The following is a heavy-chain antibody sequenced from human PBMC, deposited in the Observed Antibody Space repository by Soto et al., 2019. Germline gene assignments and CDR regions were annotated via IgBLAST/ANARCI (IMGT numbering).Heavy chain of an antibody. CDR1: GFTFSNYG. V-gene: IGHV3-30*18. CDR2: ISYDGRNS. Sequence: QVQLVESGGGVVQPGGSLRLACAASGFTFSNYGMHWVRQAPGKGLEWVAVISYDGRNSYYADSVQGRFTISRDNSNNTVYLHMNSLRAEDTAFYYYAKDQVRGATGTVLDGMVVLGQGTTVTISS. D-gene: IGHD2-8*02. J-gene: IGHJ6*02. CDR3: AKDQVRGATGTVLDGMVV.